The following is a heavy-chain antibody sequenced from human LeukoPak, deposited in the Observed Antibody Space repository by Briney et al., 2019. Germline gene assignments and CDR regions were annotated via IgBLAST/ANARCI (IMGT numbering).Heavy chain of an antibody. CDR2: IYHSGST. Sequence: SENLSLTCTVSGGSISSSSYYWGWIRQPPGKGLEWIGSIYHSGSTYYNPSLKSRVTISVDTSKNQFSLKLSSVTAADTAVYYCARGDDYYDSSGCDFDYWGQGILVTVSS. D-gene: IGHD3-22*01. CDR1: GGSISSSSYY. V-gene: IGHV4-39*07. J-gene: IGHJ4*02. CDR3: ARGDDYYDSSGCDFDY.